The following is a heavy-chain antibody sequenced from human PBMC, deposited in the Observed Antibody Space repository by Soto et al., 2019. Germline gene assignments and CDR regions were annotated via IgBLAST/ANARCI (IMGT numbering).Heavy chain of an antibody. V-gene: IGHV4-39*01. J-gene: IGHJ5*02. D-gene: IGHD6-13*01. CDR3: ARRERAAGTDWWFDP. CDR1: GGSISSSSFH. Sequence: QLQLQESGPGLVKPSETLSLTCTVSGGSISSSSFHWGWIRQPPGKGLDWIGSIYYSGSTYYSPSLKSRVTLPVYTAKNQFSLKLSSVTAADTAVYYCARRERAAGTDWWFDPWGQGTLVTVSS. CDR2: IYYSGST.